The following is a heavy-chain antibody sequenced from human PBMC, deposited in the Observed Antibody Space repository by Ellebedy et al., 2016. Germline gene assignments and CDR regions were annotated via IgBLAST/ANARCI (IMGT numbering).Heavy chain of an antibody. Sequence: GESLKISXAASGFTFSTYSMSWVRQAPGKGLEWVSYISSGSSSIYYADSVRGRFTISRDNAKNSLYLQMHSLRAEDTAVYYCARCIGSYYTYWYFDLWGRGTLVTVSS. CDR1: GFTFSTYS. V-gene: IGHV3-48*04. J-gene: IGHJ2*01. CDR2: ISSGSSSI. CDR3: ARCIGSYYTYWYFDL. D-gene: IGHD1-26*01.